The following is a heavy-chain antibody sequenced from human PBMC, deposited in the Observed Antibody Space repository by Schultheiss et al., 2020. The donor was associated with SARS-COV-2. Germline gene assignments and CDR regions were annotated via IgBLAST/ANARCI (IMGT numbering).Heavy chain of an antibody. D-gene: IGHD2-2*01. Sequence: LSLTCATSGFTFRSYWMHWVRQAPGKGLVWVARINSDGSSTNYADSVKGRFTISRDNAKNTLFLQMNSLRVEDTAVYYCARDVVPTGTLGDGFDPWGQGTLVTVSS. J-gene: IGHJ5*02. CDR2: INSDGSST. CDR3: ARDVVPTGTLGDGFDP. V-gene: IGHV3-74*01. CDR1: GFTFRSYW.